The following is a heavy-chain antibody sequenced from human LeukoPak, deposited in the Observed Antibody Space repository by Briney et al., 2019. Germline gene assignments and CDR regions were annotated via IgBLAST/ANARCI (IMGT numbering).Heavy chain of an antibody. V-gene: IGHV4-59*08. CDR1: GASINNNF. J-gene: IGHJ5*02. Sequence: SETLSLTCTVSGASINNNFWTWIRQPPGKGLEWIGYIYSSGRGNYNPSLKSRVPLSGHTSKHQLSLKLTSVTAADTAVYFCARHRDYYDTWGQGTLVTVSS. D-gene: IGHD3-22*01. CDR2: IYSSGRG. CDR3: ARHRDYYDT.